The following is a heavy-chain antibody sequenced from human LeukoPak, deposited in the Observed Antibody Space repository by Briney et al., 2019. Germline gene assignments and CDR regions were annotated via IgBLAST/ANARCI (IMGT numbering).Heavy chain of an antibody. V-gene: IGHV3-21*01. J-gene: IGHJ4*02. CDR1: GFTFSSYS. D-gene: IGHD6-19*01. Sequence: GGSLRLSCAASGFTFSSYSMNWVRQAPGKGLEWVSSISSSSSYIYYADSVKGRFTISRDNAKNSLYLQMNSLRAEDTAVYYCARYGRSGWYYFDYWGQGTLVTVSS. CDR3: ARYGRSGWYYFDY. CDR2: ISSSSSYI.